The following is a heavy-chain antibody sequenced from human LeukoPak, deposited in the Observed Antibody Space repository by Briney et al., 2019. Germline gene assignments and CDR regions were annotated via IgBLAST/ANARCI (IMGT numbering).Heavy chain of an antibody. J-gene: IGHJ4*02. Sequence: ASVKVSCKASGYTFNNYGINWVRQAPGQGLEWMGWISTYNDNTNYAQKLQGRVTMTTDTSTSTAYMELRRLTSDDTAVYYCARVVFEVGFQFDFWGQETLVTVST. CDR3: ARVVFEVGFQFDF. CDR2: ISTYNDNT. D-gene: IGHD1-26*01. V-gene: IGHV1-18*01. CDR1: GYTFNNYG.